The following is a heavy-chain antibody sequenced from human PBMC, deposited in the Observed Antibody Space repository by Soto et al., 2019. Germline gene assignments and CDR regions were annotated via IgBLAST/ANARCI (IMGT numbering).Heavy chain of an antibody. D-gene: IGHD3-22*01. Sequence: GGSLRLSCAASGFTFSSYSMNWVRQAPGKGLEWVSSISSSSSYIYYADSVKGRFTISRDNAKNSLYLQMNSLRAEDTAVYYCAREHYYDSSGYSFDYWGQGTLVTVSS. CDR1: GFTFSSYS. J-gene: IGHJ4*02. CDR2: ISSSSSYI. CDR3: AREHYYDSSGYSFDY. V-gene: IGHV3-21*01.